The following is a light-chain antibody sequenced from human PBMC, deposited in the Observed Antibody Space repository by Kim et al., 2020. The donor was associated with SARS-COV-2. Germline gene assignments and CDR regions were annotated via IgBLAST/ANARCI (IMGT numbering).Light chain of an antibody. Sequence: DIQLTQSPSTLSASVGDTVTITCRASRPISTWLAWYQQKPGKVPKLLIYKASSLESRVSSRFSGSGSGTEFTLTINSLQPDDFATYYCQQYNDYATFGQGTKVDIK. CDR1: RPISTW. J-gene: IGKJ1*01. CDR3: QQYNDYAT. CDR2: KAS. V-gene: IGKV1-5*03.